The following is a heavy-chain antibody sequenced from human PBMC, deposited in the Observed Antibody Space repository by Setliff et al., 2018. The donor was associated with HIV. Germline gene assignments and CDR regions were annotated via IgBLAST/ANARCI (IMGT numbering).Heavy chain of an antibody. CDR1: GFNFRDYW. CDR2: INLDGSSI. J-gene: IGHJ4*02. CDR3: ARGASSGWYYFDY. Sequence: PGGSLRLSCVASGFNFRDYWMHWVRQVPGQGLVWVARINLDGSSIVYADSVKGRFSISRDNAKNTLYLQMNSLRVEDTAVYYCARGASSGWYYFDYWGQGALVTVSS. D-gene: IGHD6-13*01. V-gene: IGHV3-74*03.